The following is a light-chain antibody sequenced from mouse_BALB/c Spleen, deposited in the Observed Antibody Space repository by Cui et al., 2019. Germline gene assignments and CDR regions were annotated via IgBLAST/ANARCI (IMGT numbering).Light chain of an antibody. V-gene: IGKV4-68*01. CDR3: QQWSSNPRT. J-gene: IGKJ1*01. CDR1: SSVSY. CDR2: LTS. Sequence: QLVLTQSPAIMTASPGENVTMTCSASSSVSYMYWYQQKPRTSPKPWIYLTSNLASGVPARFSGSGSGTYYSLTISSMEAEDAATYYCQQWSSNPRTFGGGTKLEIK.